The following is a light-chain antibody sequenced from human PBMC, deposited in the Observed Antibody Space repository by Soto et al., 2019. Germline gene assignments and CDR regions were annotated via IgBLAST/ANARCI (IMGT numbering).Light chain of an antibody. CDR1: QSVSSSY. CDR2: AES. Sequence: EIVLTQSPGTLSLSPGERATLSCRASQSVSSSYLAWYHQKPGQAPRLLLYAESGRATGIPDRFSGSGSGTDFTLTISRLEPEDFALYYCQHYQVGQPIAFGRGTRLEIK. J-gene: IGKJ5*01. CDR3: QHYQVGQPIA. V-gene: IGKV3-20*01.